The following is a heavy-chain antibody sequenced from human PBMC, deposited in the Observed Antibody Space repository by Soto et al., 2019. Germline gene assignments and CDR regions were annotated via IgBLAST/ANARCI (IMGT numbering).Heavy chain of an antibody. J-gene: IGHJ4*02. CDR1: GFTFSSYA. CDR3: ARDNRFDY. V-gene: IGHV3-30-3*01. Sequence: QVQLVESGGGVVQPGRSLRLSCAASGFTFSSYAMHWVRQAPGKGLEGVAVISYDGSNKYYADSVKGRFTISRDNSKNTLYLQMNSLRAEDTAVYYCARDNRFDYWGQGTLVTVSS. CDR2: ISYDGSNK.